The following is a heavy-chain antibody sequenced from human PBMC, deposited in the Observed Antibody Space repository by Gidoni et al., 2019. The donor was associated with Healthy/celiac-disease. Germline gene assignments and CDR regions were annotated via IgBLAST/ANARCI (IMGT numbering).Heavy chain of an antibody. CDR3: ARGWDLLFSFDY. D-gene: IGHD1-26*01. CDR1: GYTFTSYG. V-gene: IGHV1-3*01. J-gene: IGHJ4*02. Sequence: QVQLVQSGAEVKKPGASVTVSCQASGYTFTSYGIHWGRQAPGKRFEWMGWLNAGNGNTKYSQKFQGRVTITRDTSASTVDMELSSLRSEDSAVYFCARGWDLLFSFDYWGQGTLVTVSS. CDR2: LNAGNGNT.